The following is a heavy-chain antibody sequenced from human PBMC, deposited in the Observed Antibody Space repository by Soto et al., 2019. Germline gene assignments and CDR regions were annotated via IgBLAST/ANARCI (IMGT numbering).Heavy chain of an antibody. CDR3: ARVRRLAEVWFDA. J-gene: IGHJ5*02. CDR1: GFIFSEST. V-gene: IGHV3-64*04. D-gene: IGHD2-21*01. CDR2: VSTSGRST. Sequence: GGSLRLSCSASGFIFSESTMYWVRQVPGKGLEAISAVSTSGRSTYYAASVKDRFTISRDNARNSLFLQMHGLRDADTAVYYCARVRRLAEVWFDAWGQGVSVTVSS.